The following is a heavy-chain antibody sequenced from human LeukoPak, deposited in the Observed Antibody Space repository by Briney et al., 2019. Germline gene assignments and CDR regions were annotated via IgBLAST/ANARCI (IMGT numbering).Heavy chain of an antibody. CDR3: ARDLHPRYYLPDY. J-gene: IGHJ4*02. V-gene: IGHV3-7*04. CDR1: AFAFSSKW. CDR2: IKEDGSET. D-gene: IGHD1-26*01. Sequence: PGGSLRLSCVASAFAFSSKWMSWVRQAPGKGLKWVASIKEDGSETYYVDSVKGRFTISRDNAKISLYLQMDSLRAEDTAVYYCARDLHPRYYLPDYWGQGTLVTVSS.